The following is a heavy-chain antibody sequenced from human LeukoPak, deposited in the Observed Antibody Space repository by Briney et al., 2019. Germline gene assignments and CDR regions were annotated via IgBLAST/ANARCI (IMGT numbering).Heavy chain of an antibody. CDR1: GYTFTAYY. CDR2: INPNSGGT. Sequence: ASVKVSCKASGYTFTAYYIHWVRQAPGQGLEWMGWINPNSGGTNYAQKFQGRVTMTRDTSISTAYMELSRLRSDDTAVYYCAREKYSYGGGAFDYWGQGTLVTVSS. CDR3: AREKYSYGGGAFDY. V-gene: IGHV1-2*02. D-gene: IGHD5-18*01. J-gene: IGHJ4*02.